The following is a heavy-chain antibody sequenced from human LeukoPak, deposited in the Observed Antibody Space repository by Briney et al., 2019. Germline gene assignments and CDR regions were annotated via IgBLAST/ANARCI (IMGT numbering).Heavy chain of an antibody. CDR2: ISGSGGST. D-gene: IGHD3-22*01. Sequence: GGSLRLSCAASGFTFSSYAMSWVRQAPGKGLEWVSAISGSGGSTYYADSVKGRFTISRDNSKNTLYLQMNSLRAEDTAVYYCASRNNNYDSSGYPLQHWGQGTLVTVSS. CDR3: ASRNNNYDSSGYPLQH. J-gene: IGHJ1*01. V-gene: IGHV3-23*01. CDR1: GFTFSSYA.